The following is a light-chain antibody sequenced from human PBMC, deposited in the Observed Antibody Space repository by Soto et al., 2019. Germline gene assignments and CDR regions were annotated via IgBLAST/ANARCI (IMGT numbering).Light chain of an antibody. CDR1: PSVSSSY. V-gene: IGKV3-20*01. Sequence: EIVLTQSPGTLSLSPGERATLSCRASPSVSSSYLAWYQQKPGQAPRLLIYGASSRATGIPDRFSGSGPGTDFTLTISRLEPEDFAVYYCQQYGSSSLTFGGGTKVESK. J-gene: IGKJ4*01. CDR3: QQYGSSSLT. CDR2: GAS.